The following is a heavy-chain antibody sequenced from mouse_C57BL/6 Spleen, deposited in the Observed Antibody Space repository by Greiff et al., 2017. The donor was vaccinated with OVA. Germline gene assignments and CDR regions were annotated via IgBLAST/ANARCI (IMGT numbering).Heavy chain of an antibody. CDR3: ARGGYYGSYFDY. CDR2: IYPGDGDT. D-gene: IGHD1-1*01. Sequence: VQLHQSGPELVKPGASVKISCKASGYAFSSSWMNWVKQRPGQGLEWIGRIYPGDGDTNYNGKFKGKATLTADKSSSTAYMQLSSLTSEDSAVYFCARGGYYGSYFDYWGQGTTLTVSS. V-gene: IGHV1-82*01. CDR1: GYAFSSSW. J-gene: IGHJ2*01.